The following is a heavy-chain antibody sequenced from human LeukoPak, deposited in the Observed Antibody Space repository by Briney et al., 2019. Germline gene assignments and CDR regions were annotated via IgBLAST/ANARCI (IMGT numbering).Heavy chain of an antibody. D-gene: IGHD3-10*01. CDR3: AGPGAGDLDY. CDR1: GGPFGVYY. CDR2: INHSGST. J-gene: IGHJ4*02. V-gene: IGHV4-34*01. Sequence: SETLSLTCAVYGGPFGVYYWSWVRQPPGKGLEWIGEINHSGSTNYNPSLKSRVTISVDTSKNHFSLKLTSVTAADTAVYYCAGPGAGDLDYWGQGTLVTVSS.